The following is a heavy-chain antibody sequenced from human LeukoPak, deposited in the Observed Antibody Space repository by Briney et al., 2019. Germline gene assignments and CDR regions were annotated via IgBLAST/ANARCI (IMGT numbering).Heavy chain of an antibody. CDR2: ISWNSGSI. J-gene: IGHJ4*02. V-gene: IGHV3-9*01. CDR3: AKDIGITMVRGVFDY. Sequence: PGGPLRLSCAASGFTFSSYAMSWVRQAPGKGLEWVSGISWNSGSIGYADSVKGRFTISRDNAKNSLYLQMNSLRAEDTALYYCAKDIGITMVRGVFDYWGQGTLVTVSS. D-gene: IGHD3-10*01. CDR1: GFTFSSYA.